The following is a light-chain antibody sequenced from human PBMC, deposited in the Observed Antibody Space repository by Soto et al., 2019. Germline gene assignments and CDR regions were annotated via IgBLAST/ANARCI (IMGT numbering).Light chain of an antibody. V-gene: IGKV1-9*01. CDR2: AAS. J-gene: IGKJ3*01. Sequence: IQVTQSPSSLAASLGDLVAIVCRASQGISSYLAWYQQKPGKAPKLLIYAASTLQSGVPSRFSGSGSGTDFTLTISRLKPEDFATYYCQQLNSYFFGPGTKVDIK. CDR3: QQLNSYF. CDR1: QGISSY.